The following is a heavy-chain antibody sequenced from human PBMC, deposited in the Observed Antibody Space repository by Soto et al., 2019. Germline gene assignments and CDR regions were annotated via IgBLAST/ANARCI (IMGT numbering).Heavy chain of an antibody. V-gene: IGHV4-59*08. CDR1: GGSISSYY. CDR2: IYYSGST. J-gene: IGHJ4*02. CDR3: ARQGITIFGVVDY. D-gene: IGHD3-3*01. Sequence: GSLSLTCTVSGGSISSYYWSWIRQPPGKGLEWIGYIYYSGSTNYNPSLKSRVTISVDTSKNQFSLKLSSVTAADTAVYYCARQGITIFGVVDYWGQGTLVIVSS.